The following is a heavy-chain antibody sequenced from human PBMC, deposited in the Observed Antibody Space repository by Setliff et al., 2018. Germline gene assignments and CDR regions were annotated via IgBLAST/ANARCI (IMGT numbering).Heavy chain of an antibody. J-gene: IGHJ3*02. CDR2: IYTSGST. CDR1: GGSISNYY. V-gene: IGHV4-4*07. Sequence: SETLSLTCTVSGGSISNYYWSWIRQPAGKGLEWIGRIYTSGSTNYNPSLKRRVTMSVDTSKNQFSLKLISVTAADTAVYYCARKGISALSGAFDMWGQGTMVTVSS. D-gene: IGHD1-26*01. CDR3: ARKGISALSGAFDM.